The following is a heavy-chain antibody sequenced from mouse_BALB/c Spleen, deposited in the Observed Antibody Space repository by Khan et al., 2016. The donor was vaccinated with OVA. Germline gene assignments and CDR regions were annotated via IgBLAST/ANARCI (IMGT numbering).Heavy chain of an antibody. CDR1: GYTFTSYV. D-gene: IGHD2-12*01. CDR2: FYTFNGDT. Sequence: VQLQQSGPELVKPGASVKMSCKAAGYTFTSYVMHWVKQQPGLGLEWIGYFYTFNGDTKYNAKFISKATLTSDKSSSPAYLEFNSLTSEDSAVYDCAAVGTYDVACAYWGQGTLVTVSA. CDR3: AAVGTYDVACAY. V-gene: IGHV1S136*01. J-gene: IGHJ3*01.